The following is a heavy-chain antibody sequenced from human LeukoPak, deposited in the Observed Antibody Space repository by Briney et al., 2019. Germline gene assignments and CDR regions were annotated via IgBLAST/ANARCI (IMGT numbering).Heavy chain of an antibody. CDR2: IKQDGSEK. V-gene: IGHV3-7*04. CDR1: GSTFSSYW. J-gene: IGHJ5*02. D-gene: IGHD6-19*01. Sequence: GGSLRLSCAASGSTFSSYWMSWVRQTPGKGLEWVANIKQDGSEKYYMDSVKGRFTISRDNAKNSLYLQMNSLRAEDTAVYYCARDYAGGWHHFDPWGQGALVTFSS. CDR3: ARDYAGGWHHFDP.